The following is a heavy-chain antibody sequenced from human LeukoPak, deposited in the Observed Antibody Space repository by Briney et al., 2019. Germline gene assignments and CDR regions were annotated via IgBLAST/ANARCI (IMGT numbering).Heavy chain of an antibody. CDR3: ARGLAAAGTSYFDY. CDR1: GGSINSYY. D-gene: IGHD6-13*01. CDR2: IYYSGST. J-gene: IGHJ4*02. Sequence: SETLSLTCTVSGGSINSYYWSWIRQPPGKGLEWIGYIYYSGSTNYRPSLKGRVTISVDTSKNQFSLKLSSVTAADTAVYYCARGLAAAGTSYFDYWGQGTLVTVSS. V-gene: IGHV4-59*01.